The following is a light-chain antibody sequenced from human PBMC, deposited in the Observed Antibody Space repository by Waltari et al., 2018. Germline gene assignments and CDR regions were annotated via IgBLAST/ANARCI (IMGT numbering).Light chain of an antibody. V-gene: IGKV3-20*01. J-gene: IGKJ1*01. CDR3: QHYVRLPAT. Sequence: EVVLTRSPGILSSSPGERVTLSCRASQSVNRALTWYQQKPGQAPRLLIFGASNRATGIPDRFSGSGSETDFSLTISRLEPEDFAVYYCQHYVRLPATFGRGTKVEIK. CDR2: GAS. CDR1: QSVNRA.